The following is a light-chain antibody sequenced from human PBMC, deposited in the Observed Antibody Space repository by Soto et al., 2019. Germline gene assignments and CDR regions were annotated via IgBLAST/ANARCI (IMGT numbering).Light chain of an antibody. J-gene: IGKJ5*01. Sequence: DIQMTQSPSSVSASVGDRVPITFRASQVISSWLAWYQQKPGKAPKLLIYAASSLQSGVPSKFSGSGSGTDFTLTISSLQPEDFATYYCQQANSFPITFGQGTRLEIK. CDR2: AAS. CDR3: QQANSFPIT. CDR1: QVISSW. V-gene: IGKV1-12*01.